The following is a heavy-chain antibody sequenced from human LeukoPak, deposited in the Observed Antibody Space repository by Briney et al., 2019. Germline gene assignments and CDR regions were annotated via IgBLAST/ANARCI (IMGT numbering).Heavy chain of an antibody. CDR1: GFTFTNYA. CDR2: ISGSDGKT. CDR3: AKSRARREGSSGSIDY. J-gene: IGHJ4*02. Sequence: GGSLRLSCVASGFTFTNYAMIWVRQAPGKGLEWVSAISGSDGKTYYADSVKGRFTISRDNSKNTLYLQMNSLRADDTAVYYCAKSRARREGSSGSIDYWGQGTLVTVSS. D-gene: IGHD3-22*01. V-gene: IGHV3-23*01.